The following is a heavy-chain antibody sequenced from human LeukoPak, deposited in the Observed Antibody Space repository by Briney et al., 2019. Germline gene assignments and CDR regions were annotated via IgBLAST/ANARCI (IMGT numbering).Heavy chain of an antibody. Sequence: GGSLRLSCAASGFTFNSYAMSWVRQAPGKGLEWVSAISGSGGSTYYADSVKGRFTISRDNSKNTLYLQMNSLRAEDTTVYYCAKGRTRGATVTAFDYWGQGTLVTVSS. J-gene: IGHJ4*02. CDR1: GFTFNSYA. V-gene: IGHV3-23*01. CDR2: ISGSGGST. CDR3: AKGRTRGATVTAFDY. D-gene: IGHD4-17*01.